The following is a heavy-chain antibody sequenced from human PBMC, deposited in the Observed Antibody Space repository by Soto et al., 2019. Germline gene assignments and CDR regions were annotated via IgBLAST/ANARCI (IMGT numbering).Heavy chain of an antibody. CDR3: AKVPLRPYYFAS. CDR1: GFIFNNYA. Sequence: EVQLLDSGGGLAQPGGSLRVSCAASGFIFNNYAMHWVRQAPGEGLQWVAGISASGVSTDYADSVKGRFIISRNNSTNTLFLQMNSLRAEDTAIYYSAKVPLRPYYFASWGLGTLVTVSS. D-gene: IGHD4-17*01. J-gene: IGHJ4*02. V-gene: IGHV3-23*01. CDR2: ISASGVST.